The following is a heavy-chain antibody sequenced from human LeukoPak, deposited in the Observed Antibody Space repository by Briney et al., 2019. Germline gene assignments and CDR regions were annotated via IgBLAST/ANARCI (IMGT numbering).Heavy chain of an antibody. CDR3: ARVRGGSYTPDFDY. Sequence: SETLSLTCTVSGGSISSYYWSWIRQPPGKGLEWIGYIYYSGSTNYNPSLKSRVTMSVDTSKNQFSLKLSSVTAADTAVYYCARVRGGSYTPDFDYWGQGTLVTVSS. J-gene: IGHJ4*02. CDR1: GGSISSYY. CDR2: IYYSGST. V-gene: IGHV4-59*12. D-gene: IGHD1-26*01.